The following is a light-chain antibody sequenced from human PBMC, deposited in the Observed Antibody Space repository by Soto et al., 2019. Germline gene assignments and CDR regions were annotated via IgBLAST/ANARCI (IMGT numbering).Light chain of an antibody. CDR3: QQYNSYWWP. Sequence: DIQMTQSPSTLSASVGDRVTITCRASQGISSWLAWYQQKPGKAPKLLIYDASSLESGVPSRFSGSGSGTEFTLTISSLQPDDFATYYCQQYNSYWWPFGQGTKVDIX. V-gene: IGKV1-5*01. J-gene: IGKJ1*01. CDR1: QGISSW. CDR2: DAS.